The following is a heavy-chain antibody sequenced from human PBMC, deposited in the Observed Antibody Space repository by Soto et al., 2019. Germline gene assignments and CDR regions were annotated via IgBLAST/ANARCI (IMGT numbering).Heavy chain of an antibody. V-gene: IGHV3-74*01. CDR3: TSDTCGGRDS. CDR1: GFAFSSYL. J-gene: IGHJ4*02. Sequence: EVQLVESGGGLVQPGGSLSLSCAASGFAFSSYLMHWVRQAPGQGLVWVSRIDPYETGINYPDSGKGRFTISRDNAKNALYLQMNSLRAGDTAVYYCTSDTCGGRDSWGQGTLVTVSS. D-gene: IGHD2-15*01. CDR2: IDPYETGI.